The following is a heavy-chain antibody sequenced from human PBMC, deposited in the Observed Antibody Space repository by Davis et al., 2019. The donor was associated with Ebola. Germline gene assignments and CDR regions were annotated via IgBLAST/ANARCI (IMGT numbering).Heavy chain of an antibody. V-gene: IGHV1-69*04. CDR3: ARDMGMVQEANWFDP. CDR2: IIHILGIA. J-gene: IGHJ5*02. CDR1: LGTFRSYS. Sequence: SSVTVSCKASLGTFRSYSISWVRQPPAQGLEWMGRIIHILGIANYAQKFQGRVTMTRDTSTSTVYMELSSLRPEDTAVYYFARDMGMVQEANWFDPWGQGTLVTVSS. D-gene: IGHD3-10*01.